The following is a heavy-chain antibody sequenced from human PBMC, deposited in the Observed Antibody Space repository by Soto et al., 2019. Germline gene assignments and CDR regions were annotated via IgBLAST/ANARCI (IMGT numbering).Heavy chain of an antibody. CDR2: ISGSGSST. V-gene: IGHV3-23*01. Sequence: GGSLRLSCAASGFNFSSYTMSWVRQAPGKGLEWVSTISGSGSSTYSADSVKGRFTISRDNAKNSLYLQMNSLRDEDTAVYYCAHIVVVVAATQNFDYWGQGTLVTVSS. J-gene: IGHJ4*02. D-gene: IGHD2-15*01. CDR3: AHIVVVVAATQNFDY. CDR1: GFNFSSYT.